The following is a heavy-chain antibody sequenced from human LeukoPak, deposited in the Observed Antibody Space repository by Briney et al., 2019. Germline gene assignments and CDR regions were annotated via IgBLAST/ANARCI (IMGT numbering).Heavy chain of an antibody. CDR3: AREVLDTAFNWFAP. CDR2: IDNSGTT. D-gene: IGHD5-18*01. V-gene: IGHV4-61*02. CDR1: GGSVSSGFYY. J-gene: IGHJ5*02. Sequence: PSQTLSLTCTVSGGSVSSGFYYWSWIRQPAGKGLEWIGRIDNSGTTDYNPSPKSRVTISLDTSKNQFSLKLSSVTAADTAVYYCAREVLDTAFNWFAPWGQGTLVTVSS.